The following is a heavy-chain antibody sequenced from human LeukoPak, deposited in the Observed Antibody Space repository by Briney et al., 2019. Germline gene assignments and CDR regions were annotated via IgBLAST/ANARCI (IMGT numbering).Heavy chain of an antibody. D-gene: IGHD6-19*01. V-gene: IGHV3-7*01. J-gene: IGHJ4*02. CDR3: AKDSETGSSGWFDY. CDR2: MNLDGSEK. Sequence: GGSLRLSCAASGFTFTSHWMSWVRQAPGKGLEWVARMNLDGSEKYYVDSVKGRFTISRDNAKTSLYLEMNSLRAEDTAVYYCAKDSETGSSGWFDYWGQGTLVTVSS. CDR1: GFTFTSHW.